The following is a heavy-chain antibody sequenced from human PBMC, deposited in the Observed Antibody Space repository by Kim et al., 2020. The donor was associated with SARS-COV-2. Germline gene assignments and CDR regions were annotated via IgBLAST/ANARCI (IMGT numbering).Heavy chain of an antibody. Sequence: KGRFTTTRDNSKNTLYLQMNSLRAKDTAVYYCAKDMITMIVVVNKAPFDYWGQGTLVTVSS. J-gene: IGHJ4*02. D-gene: IGHD3-22*01. V-gene: IGHV3-23*01. CDR3: AKDMITMIVVVNKAPFDY.